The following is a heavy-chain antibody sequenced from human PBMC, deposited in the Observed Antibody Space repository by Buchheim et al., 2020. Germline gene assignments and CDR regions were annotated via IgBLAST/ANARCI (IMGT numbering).Heavy chain of an antibody. V-gene: IGHV4-61*02. CDR1: GGSVSSGSFY. J-gene: IGHJ4*02. CDR3: ATSGWGNDY. CDR2: MYSGSA. Sequence: QVQLQESGPGLVRPSQTLSLTCNVSGGSVSSGSFYSTWIRQPAGKGLEWIGHMYSGSASSDPSLRGRVTISADSSKNQLSLKLTSVTAADTAVYYCATSGWGNDYWGQGTL. D-gene: IGHD2-8*02.